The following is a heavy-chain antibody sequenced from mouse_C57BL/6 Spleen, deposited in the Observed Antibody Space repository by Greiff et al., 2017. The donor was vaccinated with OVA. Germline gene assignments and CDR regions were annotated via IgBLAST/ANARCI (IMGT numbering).Heavy chain of an antibody. V-gene: IGHV1-82*01. CDR1: GYAFSSSW. J-gene: IGHJ2*01. CDR3: AGYDYDGDYFDY. Sequence: QVQLQQSGPELVKPGASVKISCKASGYAFSSSWMNWVKQRPGKGLEWIGRIYPGDGDTNYNGKFKGKATLTADKSSSTAYMQLSSLTSEDSAVYFCAGYDYDGDYFDYWGQVTTLTVSS. CDR2: IYPGDGDT. D-gene: IGHD2-4*01.